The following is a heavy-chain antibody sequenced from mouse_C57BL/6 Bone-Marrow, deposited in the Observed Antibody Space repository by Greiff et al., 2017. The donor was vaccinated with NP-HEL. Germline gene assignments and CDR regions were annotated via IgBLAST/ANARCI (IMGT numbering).Heavy chain of an antibody. CDR2: INPNNGGT. J-gene: IGHJ4*01. D-gene: IGHD3-2*02. V-gene: IGHV1-26*01. CDR3: ARQLRPSYAMDY. CDR1: GYTFTDYY. Sequence: EVKLQQSGPELVKPGASVKISCKASGYTFTDYYMNWVKQSHGKSLEWIGDINPNNGGTSYNQKFKGKATLTVDKSSSTAYMELRSLTSEDSAVYYCARQLRPSYAMDYWGQGTSVTVSS.